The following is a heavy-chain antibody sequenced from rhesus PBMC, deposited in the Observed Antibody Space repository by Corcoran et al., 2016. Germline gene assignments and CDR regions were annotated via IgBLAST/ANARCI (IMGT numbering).Heavy chain of an antibody. D-gene: IGHD2-15*01. V-gene: IGHV4-173*01. CDR2: FSGSGGST. CDR1: GGSISSNY. J-gene: IGHJ4*01. CDR3: ARDTGLTVTPLDY. Sequence: QLQLQESGPGLVKPSETLSLTGAVSGGSISSNYWSWIRQPPGKGPEWIGRFSGSGGSTHYNPSLKSRVTISTDTAKNQFSLKLNSVTAADTAVYYWARDTGLTVTPLDYWGQGVLVTVSS.